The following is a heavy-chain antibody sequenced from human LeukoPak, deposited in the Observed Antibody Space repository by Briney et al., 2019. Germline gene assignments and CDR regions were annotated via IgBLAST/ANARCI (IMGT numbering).Heavy chain of an antibody. J-gene: IGHJ4*02. CDR2: INWNGGST. CDR1: GFTFDDYG. D-gene: IGHD2-2*01. V-gene: IGHV3-20*04. Sequence: GGSLRLSCAASGFTFDDYGLSWVRQPPGKGLGWVSGINWNGGSTGYADPVKGRFTFSRDNAKISQYLQMNSLRAEDTALYYSARKGYCSSTSCWDFDYWGQGTLVTVSS. CDR3: ARKGYCSSTSCWDFDY.